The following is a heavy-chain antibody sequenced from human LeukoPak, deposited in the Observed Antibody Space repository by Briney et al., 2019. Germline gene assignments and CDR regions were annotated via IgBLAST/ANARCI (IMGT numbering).Heavy chain of an antibody. CDR2: IYYSGST. J-gene: IGHJ3*02. CDR3: ARAGFGPFSDI. Sequence: SETLSLTCTVSGGSISSYYWSWIRQPPGKGLEWIGYIYYSGSTNYNPSLKSRVTISVDTSKNQFSLKLSSVTAADTAVYYCARAGFGPFSDIWGQGTMVTVSS. D-gene: IGHD3-10*01. V-gene: IGHV4-59*08. CDR1: GGSISSYY.